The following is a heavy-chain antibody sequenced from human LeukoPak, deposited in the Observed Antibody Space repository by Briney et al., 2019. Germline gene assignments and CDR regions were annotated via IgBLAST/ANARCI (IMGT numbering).Heavy chain of an antibody. V-gene: IGHV4-61*01. D-gene: IGHD3-22*01. Sequence: PSETLSLTCTVSGGSVGDTNYYWSWIRQPPGKGLEWIGYIHYSGSTSYNPSLKSRVTISVDTAKNQFSLKLSSVTAADTSVYYCARGSYNYDSSEAFDIWGQGTTVTVSS. J-gene: IGHJ3*02. CDR1: GGSVGDTNYY. CDR2: IHYSGST. CDR3: ARGSYNYDSSEAFDI.